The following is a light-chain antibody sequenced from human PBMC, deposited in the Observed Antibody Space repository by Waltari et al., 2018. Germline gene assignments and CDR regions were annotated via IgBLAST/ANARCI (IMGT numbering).Light chain of an antibody. CDR2: QDS. Sequence: SYALPKPPAVSVSPGQPASITCSGDKVGDKDACWYQQRPGQSPVLVIYQDSKRPSGIPELFSGSNAGNTATLTISGTQAMDEADYYCQAWDSSTVVFGGGTKLTVL. CDR3: QAWDSSTVV. CDR1: KVGDKD. V-gene: IGLV3-1*01. J-gene: IGLJ2*01.